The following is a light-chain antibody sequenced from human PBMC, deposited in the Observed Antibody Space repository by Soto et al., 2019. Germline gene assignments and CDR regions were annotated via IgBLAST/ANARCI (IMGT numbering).Light chain of an antibody. Sequence: DIQMTQSTSFVSENVGDSVTITCRASQRISTWSAWYQQKPGKAPKLLIYAASNLQSGVPLRFSGSGSGTDFTLTITGLQPEDFATYFCQQAHSIPYTFGQGTKLEIK. CDR2: AAS. CDR1: QRISTW. V-gene: IGKV1-12*01. J-gene: IGKJ2*01. CDR3: QQAHSIPYT.